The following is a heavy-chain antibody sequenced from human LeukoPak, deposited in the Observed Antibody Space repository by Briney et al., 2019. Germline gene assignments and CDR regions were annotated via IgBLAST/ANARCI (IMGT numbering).Heavy chain of an antibody. CDR3: AKATIAATVVTPLDY. CDR2: ISGSGGST. J-gene: IGHJ4*02. V-gene: IGHV3-23*01. CDR1: GFTFSNYA. Sequence: GGSLRLSCVASGFTFSNYAMSWVRQTPGKGLEWVSGISGSGGSTYYADSVKGRFTISRDNSKNTLYLQVNSLRAEDTALYYCAKATIAATVVTPLDYWGQGTQVTVSS. D-gene: IGHD4-23*01.